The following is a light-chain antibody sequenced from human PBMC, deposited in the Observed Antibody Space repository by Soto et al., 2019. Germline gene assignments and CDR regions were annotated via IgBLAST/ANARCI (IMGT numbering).Light chain of an antibody. CDR1: QSVSSN. CDR2: GAS. V-gene: IGKV3-15*01. Sequence: EIVMTQSPATLSVSPGDRATLSGRASQSVSSNLAWYQQKPGQAPRLLIYGASTRATGITARFSGSGSGTEFTLTISSLQSEDFAVYYCQQYGSSPITVGPGTRLEIK. CDR3: QQYGSSPIT. J-gene: IGKJ5*01.